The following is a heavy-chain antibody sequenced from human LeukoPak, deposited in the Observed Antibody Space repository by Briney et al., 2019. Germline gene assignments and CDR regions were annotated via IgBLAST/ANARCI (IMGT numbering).Heavy chain of an antibody. CDR3: AELGITMIGGV. J-gene: IGHJ6*04. D-gene: IGHD3-10*02. Sequence: MTGGSLRLSCAASGFTFSSYSMNWVRQAPGKGLEWVSSISTSSIYIYYADSMKGRFTISRDNAKKSLYLQMNSLRAEDTAVYYCAELGITMIGGVWGKGTTVTISS. CDR2: ISTSSIYI. CDR1: GFTFSSYS. V-gene: IGHV3-21*01.